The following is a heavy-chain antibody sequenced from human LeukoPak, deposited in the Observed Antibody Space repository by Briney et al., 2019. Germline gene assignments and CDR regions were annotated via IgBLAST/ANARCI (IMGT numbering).Heavy chain of an antibody. J-gene: IGHJ4*02. CDR3: AKVSGGRNFDWFFDY. D-gene: IGHD3-9*01. V-gene: IGHV3-30*18. Sequence: GGSLRLSCAASGFTFSSYGMHWVRQAPGKGLEWVAVISYDGSNKYYADCVKGRFTISRDNSKNTLYLQMNSLRAEDTAVYYCAKVSGGRNFDWFFDYWGQGTLVTVSS. CDR1: GFTFSSYG. CDR2: ISYDGSNK.